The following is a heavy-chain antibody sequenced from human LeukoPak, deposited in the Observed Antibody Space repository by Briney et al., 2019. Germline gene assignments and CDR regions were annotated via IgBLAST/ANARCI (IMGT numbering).Heavy chain of an antibody. CDR1: GGSLSNYY. CDR3: ARWSYCSSTSCYDYYYGMDV. CDR2: IYYSGNS. D-gene: IGHD2-2*01. Sequence: KPSETLSLTCSVSGGSLSNYYWSWFRQPPGKGLEWIGYIYYSGNSYYNPSLRSRVTISVDTSKNQFSLKLSSVTAADTAVYYCARWSYCSSTSCYDYYYGMDVWGQGTTVTVSS. V-gene: IGHV4-59*12. J-gene: IGHJ6*02.